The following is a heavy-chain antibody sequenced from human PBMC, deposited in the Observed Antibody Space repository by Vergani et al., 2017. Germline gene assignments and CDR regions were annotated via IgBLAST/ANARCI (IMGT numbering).Heavy chain of an antibody. CDR2: ISGSGGST. J-gene: IGHJ4*02. V-gene: IGHV3-23*01. Sequence: EVQLLESGGGLVQPGGSLRLSCAASGFTFSSYAMSWVRQAPGKGLEWVSAISGSGGSTYYADSVKGRFTISRDNSKNTLYLKMNSLRAEDTAVYYCAKDPYYYDSSGQSFDYWGQGTLVTVSS. CDR1: GFTFSSYA. D-gene: IGHD3-22*01. CDR3: AKDPYYYDSSGQSFDY.